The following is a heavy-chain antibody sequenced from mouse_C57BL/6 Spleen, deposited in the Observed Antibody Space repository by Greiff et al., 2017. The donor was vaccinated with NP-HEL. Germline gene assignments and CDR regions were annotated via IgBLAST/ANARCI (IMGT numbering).Heavy chain of an antibody. CDR1: GYAFSSSW. V-gene: IGHV1-82*01. CDR2: IYPGDGDT. J-gene: IGHJ2*01. D-gene: IGHD2-4*01. Sequence: QVQLQQSGPELVKPGASVKISCKASGYAFSSSWMNWVKQRPGKGLEWIGRIYPGDGDTNYNGKFKGKATLTADKSSSTAYMQLSSLTSEDSAVYFCARGGYDYDGDYWGQGTTLTVSS. CDR3: ARGGYDYDGDY.